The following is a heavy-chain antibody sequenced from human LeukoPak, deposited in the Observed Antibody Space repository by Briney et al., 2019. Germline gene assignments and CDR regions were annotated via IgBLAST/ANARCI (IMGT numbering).Heavy chain of an antibody. CDR2: IYTSGST. CDR3: ARVERPYGGIDY. Sequence: SETLSLTCTVSGGSISSYYWSRIRQHAGKGLEWIGRIYTSGSTNYNPSLKSRVTMSVDTSKNQFSLKLSSVTAADTAVYYCARVERPYGGIDYWGQGTLVTVSS. CDR1: GGSISSYY. V-gene: IGHV4-4*07. D-gene: IGHD4-23*01. J-gene: IGHJ4*02.